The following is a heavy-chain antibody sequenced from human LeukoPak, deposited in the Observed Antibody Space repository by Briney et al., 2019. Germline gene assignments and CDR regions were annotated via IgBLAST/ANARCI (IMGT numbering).Heavy chain of an antibody. J-gene: IGHJ4*02. V-gene: IGHV4-34*01. CDR1: GGSFSGYY. D-gene: IGHD2-15*01. CDR2: INHSGST. CDR3: ARHYCSGGSCSSLKARGYFDY. Sequence: PSETLSLTCAVYGGSFSGYYWSWIRQPPGKGLEWIGEINHSGSTNYNPSLKSRVTISVDTSKNQFSLKLSSVTAADTAVYYCARHYCSGGSCSSLKARGYFDYWGQGTLVTVSS.